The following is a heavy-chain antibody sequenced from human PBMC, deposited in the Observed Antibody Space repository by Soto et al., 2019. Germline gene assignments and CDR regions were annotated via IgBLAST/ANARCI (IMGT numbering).Heavy chain of an antibody. CDR1: GYTCTTYE. Sequence: ASVKASCKASGYTCTTYEINWVRQATGQGREWMGWMDPKSGNTGYVQKFQGRVTMTRNTSISTAYMELSSLRSEDTAVYYCARGVFSGHVWGQGTTVPSP. V-gene: IGHV1-8*01. CDR2: MDPKSGNT. J-gene: IGHJ6*02. CDR3: ARGVFSGHV.